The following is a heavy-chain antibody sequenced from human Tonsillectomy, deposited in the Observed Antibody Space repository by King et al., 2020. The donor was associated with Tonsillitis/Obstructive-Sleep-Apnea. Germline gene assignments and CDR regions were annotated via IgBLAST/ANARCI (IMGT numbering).Heavy chain of an antibody. Sequence: VQLVESGGGLVKPGGSLILSCAASGFSFSNAWMSWVRQTPGKGLEWVGRIKSKTDGGTTDYAAPVEGRFTISRDDSKNTLFLQINSLKTEDTAVYYCTTTSGWYFGYWGQGTLVTVSS. CDR3: TTTSGWYFGY. D-gene: IGHD6-19*01. V-gene: IGHV3-15*01. J-gene: IGHJ4*02. CDR2: IKSKTDGGTT. CDR1: GFSFSNAW.